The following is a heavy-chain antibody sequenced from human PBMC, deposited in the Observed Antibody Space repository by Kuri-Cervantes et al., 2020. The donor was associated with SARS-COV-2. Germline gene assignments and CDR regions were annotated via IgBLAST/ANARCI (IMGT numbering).Heavy chain of an antibody. Sequence: SETLSLTCTVSGGSISSSSYYWGWIRQPPGKGLEWIGSIYYSGSTYYNPSLKSRVTISVDTSKNQFSLKLSSVTAADTAVYYRARAAPDIVVVPAAKYFDYWGQGTLVTVSS. V-gene: IGHV4-39*07. CDR1: GGSISSSSYY. D-gene: IGHD2-2*01. CDR2: IYYSGST. J-gene: IGHJ4*02. CDR3: ARAAPDIVVVPAAKYFDY.